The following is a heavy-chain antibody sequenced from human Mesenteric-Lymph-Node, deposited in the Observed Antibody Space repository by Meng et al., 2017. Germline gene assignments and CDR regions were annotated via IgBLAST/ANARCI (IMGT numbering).Heavy chain of an antibody. CDR1: GYTFTSYG. Sequence: ASVKVSCKASGYTFTSYGISWVRQAPGQGLEWMGWISAYNGNTNYAQKLQGRVTMTTDTSTSTAYMELRSLRSDDTAVYYCARERVRGVTLYYGMDVWGQGTTVTVSS. CDR3: ARERVRGVTLYYGMDV. CDR2: ISAYNGNT. J-gene: IGHJ6*02. V-gene: IGHV1-18*01. D-gene: IGHD3-10*01.